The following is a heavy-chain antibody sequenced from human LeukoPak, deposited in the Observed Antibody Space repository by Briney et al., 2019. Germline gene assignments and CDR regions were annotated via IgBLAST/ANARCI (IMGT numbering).Heavy chain of an antibody. V-gene: IGHV1-69*04. CDR3: ARDSLYFYSSGGDWFDP. CDR2: IIPILGIA. D-gene: IGHD6-19*01. J-gene: IGHJ5*02. CDR1: GGTFSSYA. Sequence: SVTVSCKASGGTFSSYAISWVRQAPGQGLEWMGRIIPILGIANYAQKFQGRVTITADKSTSTAYMELSSLRSEDTAVYYCARDSLYFYSSGGDWFDPWGQGTLVTVSS.